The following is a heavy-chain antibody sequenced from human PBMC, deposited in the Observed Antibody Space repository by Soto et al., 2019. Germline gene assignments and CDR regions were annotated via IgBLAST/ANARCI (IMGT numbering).Heavy chain of an antibody. J-gene: IGHJ5*02. CDR2: TYFRSKWYN. V-gene: IGHV6-1*01. CDR1: GDSVSSNTAS. D-gene: IGHD5-12*01. Sequence: SQTLSLTCAISGDSVSSNTASWNWIRQSPSRGLEWLGRTYFRSKWYNDYAVSAKSRTIINPDTSNNQFSLQLNSVTPEDTAVYFCAKGDNLGPKTGYAFDPWGQGIMVTVSS. CDR3: AKGDNLGPKTGYAFDP.